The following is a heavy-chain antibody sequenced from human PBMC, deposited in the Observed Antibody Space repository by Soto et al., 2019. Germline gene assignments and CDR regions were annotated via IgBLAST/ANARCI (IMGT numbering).Heavy chain of an antibody. J-gene: IGHJ6*02. Sequence: GASVKVSCKASGYTFISYGLSWVRQAPGQGLEWMGWISSYNGNTNYAQKLQGRVTMTTDTSTNTAYMELRSLRSDDTAVYYCARPSPSYSRPGGCMDVWGQGTTVTVSS. D-gene: IGHD3-22*01. CDR2: ISSYNGNT. CDR1: GYTFISYG. V-gene: IGHV1-18*01. CDR3: ARPSPSYSRPGGCMDV.